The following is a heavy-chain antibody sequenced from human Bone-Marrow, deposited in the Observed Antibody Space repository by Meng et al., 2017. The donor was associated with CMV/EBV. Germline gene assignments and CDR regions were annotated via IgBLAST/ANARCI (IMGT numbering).Heavy chain of an antibody. J-gene: IGHJ3*02. Sequence: SETLSLTCTVSGGAISSYYWSWIRQPPGKGLEWIGYIYYSGSTNYNPSLKSRVTISVDTSKNQFSLKLSSVTAADTAVYYCAGERIPAALNAFDIWGQGTMVTVSS. CDR2: IYYSGST. CDR3: AGERIPAALNAFDI. V-gene: IGHV4-59*01. D-gene: IGHD2-2*01. CDR1: GGAISSYY.